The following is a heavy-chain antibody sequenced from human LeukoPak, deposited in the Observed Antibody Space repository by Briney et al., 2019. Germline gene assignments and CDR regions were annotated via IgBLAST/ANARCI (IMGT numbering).Heavy chain of an antibody. CDR3: VQVGSNYYLN. CDR1: GFTFSDYP. Sequence: GGSLRLSCSASGFTFSDYPMHWVRQTPGKGLEYVSAISKNGDDTYYADSVKGRFTISRDNSKNTLYLQMSSLRTEDAAVFYCVQVGSNYYLNWGQGTLVTVSS. CDR2: ISKNGDDT. J-gene: IGHJ4*02. V-gene: IGHV3-64D*06. D-gene: IGHD4-11*01.